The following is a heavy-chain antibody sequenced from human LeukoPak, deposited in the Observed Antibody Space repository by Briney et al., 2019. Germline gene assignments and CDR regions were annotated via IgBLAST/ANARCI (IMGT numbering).Heavy chain of an antibody. CDR2: IYSGGST. J-gene: IGHJ4*02. CDR1: GFTVSSNY. D-gene: IGHD6-6*01. V-gene: IGHV3-53*01. Sequence: GGSLRLSCAASGFTVSSNYMSWVRQAPGKGLEWVSVIYSGGSTYYADSVKGRFTISRDNSKNTLYLQMNSLRGEDTAVYYCARGSIAARPGDFWGQRTLVTVSS. CDR3: ARGSIAARPGDF.